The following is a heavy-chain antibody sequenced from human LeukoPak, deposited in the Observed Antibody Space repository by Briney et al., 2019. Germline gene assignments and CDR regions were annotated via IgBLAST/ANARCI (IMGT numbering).Heavy chain of an antibody. CDR2: ISGSGGTT. CDR3: AKDRFSSSWFDGSDI. J-gene: IGHJ3*02. D-gene: IGHD6-13*01. V-gene: IGHV3-23*01. Sequence: GGSLRLSCAASGFIFSTCAMSWVRRAPGEGLEWVSAISGSGGTTYYADSAKGRFTISRDNSKNTLYLQMNSLRAEDTAVYYCAKDRFSSSWFDGSDIWGQGTVVTVSS. CDR1: GFIFSTCA.